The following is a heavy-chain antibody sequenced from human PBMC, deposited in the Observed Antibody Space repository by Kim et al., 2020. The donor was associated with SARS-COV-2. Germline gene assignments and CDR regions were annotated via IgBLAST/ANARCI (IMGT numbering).Heavy chain of an antibody. CDR2: YI. J-gene: IGHJ4*02. CDR3: ARGAAAEPDY. D-gene: IGHD6-13*01. Sequence: YIYYDNAVKGRFPISRDTAKNSVYLQMNTLRAEDTAVYFCARGAAAEPDYWGQGTLVTVSS. V-gene: IGHV3-21*01.